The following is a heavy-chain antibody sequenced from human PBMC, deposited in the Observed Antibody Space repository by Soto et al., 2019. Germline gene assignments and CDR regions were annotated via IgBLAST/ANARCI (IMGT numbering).Heavy chain of an antibody. CDR2: IWYDGRNK. CDR1: GFTFSSYG. V-gene: IGHV3-33*01. J-gene: IGHJ4*02. Sequence: QVQLVESGGGVVQPGRSLRLSCAASGFTFSSYGMHWVRQAPGKGLEWVAVIWYDGRNKYYADSAKGRFTITRDNSKNTLYLHVNSLRAADTAVYYCARDSTPGYGDYGPAYWGQGTLVTVAS. CDR3: ARDSTPGYGDYGPAY. D-gene: IGHD4-17*01.